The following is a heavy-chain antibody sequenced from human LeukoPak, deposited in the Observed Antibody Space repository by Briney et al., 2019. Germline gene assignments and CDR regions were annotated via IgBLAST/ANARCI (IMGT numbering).Heavy chain of an antibody. CDR1: DDSISDYY. D-gene: IGHD6-13*01. Sequence: SETLSLTCTVSDDSISDYYRGWIRQPPGKGLEWIGYFHNSGTSTYNPSLKSRVTISADTSKNQFSLKVTSVTAADTAVYYCARSYSSSRGFFDYWGQGTLVTVSS. CDR2: FHNSGTS. CDR3: ARSYSSSRGFFDY. V-gene: IGHV4-59*01. J-gene: IGHJ4*02.